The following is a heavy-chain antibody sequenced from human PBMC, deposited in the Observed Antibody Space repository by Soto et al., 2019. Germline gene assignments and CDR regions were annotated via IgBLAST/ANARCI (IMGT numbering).Heavy chain of an antibody. CDR2: IKQDGSEE. CDR3: ARIAASGRGWDV. J-gene: IGHJ6*02. D-gene: IGHD6-13*01. V-gene: IGHV3-7*01. Sequence: EVQLVESGGGLVQPGGSLRLSCVDSGFTFSSYWMSWVRQAPVKGLEWVCNIKQDGSEENYVDSVKGRFTISRDNAKNSMYLQMNSLRVEDTAVYYCARIAASGRGWDVWGQGTTVVVSS. CDR1: GFTFSSYW.